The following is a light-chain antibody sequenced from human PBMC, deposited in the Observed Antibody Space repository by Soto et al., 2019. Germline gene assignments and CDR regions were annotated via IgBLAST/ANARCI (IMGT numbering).Light chain of an antibody. CDR3: QQSYTTPRT. CDR1: QNINNY. CDR2: DAS. Sequence: DIQMTQSPSSLSASVGDRFTITFQASQNINNYLNWYQQKPGRAPKLLIYDASNLEAGVPSRFSGSGSGTDFTLIISSLQPEDFATYYCQQSYTTPRTFGQGTRLEIK. V-gene: IGKV1-39*01. J-gene: IGKJ5*01.